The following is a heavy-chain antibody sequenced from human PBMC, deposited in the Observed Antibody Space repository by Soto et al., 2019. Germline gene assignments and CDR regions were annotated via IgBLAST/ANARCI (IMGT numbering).Heavy chain of an antibody. CDR1: GFRFSTYD. CDR2: MSGSGSGT. Sequence: DVQLLESGGGLVQPGGSLRLSCAASGFRFSTYDMSWVRQAPGKGLEWVSVMSGSGSGTYYADSVKGRFTIYRDNSKNSLYLQMKSQRAEDTAVYYCVRQAKLTTVTANVGYYYGLDVWGQGTTVTVSS. V-gene: IGHV3-23*01. D-gene: IGHD4-4*01. CDR3: VRQAKLTTVTANVGYYYGLDV. J-gene: IGHJ6*02.